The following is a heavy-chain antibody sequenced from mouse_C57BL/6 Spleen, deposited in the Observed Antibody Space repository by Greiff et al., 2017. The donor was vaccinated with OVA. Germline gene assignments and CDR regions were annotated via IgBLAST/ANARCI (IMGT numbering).Heavy chain of an antibody. V-gene: IGHV14-4*01. CDR1: GFNIKDDY. Sequence: EVQLQQSGAKLVRPGASVKLSCTASGFNIKDDYMHWVKQRPEQGLEWIGWIDPENGDTEYASKFQGKATITADTSSNTAYLQLSSLTSEDTAVYYCTIYYSNAYWGQGTLVTVSA. CDR2: IDPENGDT. J-gene: IGHJ3*01. CDR3: TIYYSNAY. D-gene: IGHD2-5*01.